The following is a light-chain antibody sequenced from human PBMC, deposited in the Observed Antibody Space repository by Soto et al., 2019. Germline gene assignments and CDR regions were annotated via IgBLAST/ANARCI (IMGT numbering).Light chain of an antibody. J-gene: IGKJ4*01. Sequence: EIVLTQSPGTLSLSPGERATLSCRASRSVSSTYLAWYQQKPGQAPSLLIYGASRRAAGTPDRFSGSGSGTDSTLTISRLEHEDFEVYYCQQYGSSPLTFGGGTKVDIK. CDR1: RSVSSTY. CDR3: QQYGSSPLT. V-gene: IGKV3-20*01. CDR2: GAS.